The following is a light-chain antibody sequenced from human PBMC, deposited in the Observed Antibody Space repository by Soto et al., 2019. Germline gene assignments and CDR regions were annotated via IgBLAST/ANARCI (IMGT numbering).Light chain of an antibody. CDR3: CSYAGRFTWV. Sequence: QSVLTQPASVSGSPGQSITISCIGSSSDVGNYNLVSWYQQHPGKAPKVIISEVTKRPSGVSDRFSGSKSGKTASLTISGVQAEDEADYYCCSYAGRFTWVFGGGTKLTVL. J-gene: IGLJ3*02. CDR1: SSDVGNYNL. CDR2: EVT. V-gene: IGLV2-23*02.